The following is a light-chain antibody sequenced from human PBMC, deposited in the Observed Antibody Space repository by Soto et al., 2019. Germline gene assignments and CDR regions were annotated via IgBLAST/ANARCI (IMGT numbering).Light chain of an antibody. CDR2: GAS. J-gene: IGKJ3*01. V-gene: IGKV3-20*01. CDR1: QSVSSTY. CDR3: QQYYRSSLA. Sequence: EIVLTQSPGTLSLSPGERATLSCRASQSVSSTYLAWYQQKPGQAPRLLIYGASSRAAGIPDRFSGSGSGTDFTITISRLDPEDFAVYYCQQYYRSSLAFGPGTKVDIK.